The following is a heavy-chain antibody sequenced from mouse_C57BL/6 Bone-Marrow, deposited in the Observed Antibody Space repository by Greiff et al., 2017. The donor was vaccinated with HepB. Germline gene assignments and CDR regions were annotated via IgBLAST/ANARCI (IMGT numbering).Heavy chain of an antibody. V-gene: IGHV1-82*01. CDR1: GYAFSSSW. D-gene: IGHD6-1*01. CDR2: IYPGDGDT. Sequence: VQLQQSGPELVKPGASVKISCKASGYAFSSSWMNWVKQRPGKGLEWIGRIYPGDGDTNYNGKFKGKATLTADISSSTAYMQLSSLTSEDSAVYFCARGEDSLAWFAYWGQGTLVTVSA. J-gene: IGHJ3*01. CDR3: ARGEDSLAWFAY.